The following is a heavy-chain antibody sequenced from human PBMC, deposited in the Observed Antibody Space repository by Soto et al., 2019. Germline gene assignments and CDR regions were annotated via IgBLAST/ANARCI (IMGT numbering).Heavy chain of an antibody. V-gene: IGHV1-24*01. J-gene: IGHJ4*02. Sequence: GASVKVSCKVSGYTLTELSMHWVRQAPGKGLEWMGGFDPEDGETIYAQKFQGRVTMTEGTSTDTAYMELSSLRSEDTAVYYCATEIAVAGGDYFDYWGQGTLVTVSS. CDR3: ATEIAVAGGDYFDY. D-gene: IGHD6-19*01. CDR1: GYTLTELS. CDR2: FDPEDGET.